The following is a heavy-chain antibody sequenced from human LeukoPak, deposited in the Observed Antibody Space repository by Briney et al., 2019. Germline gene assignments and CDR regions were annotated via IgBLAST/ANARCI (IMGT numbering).Heavy chain of an antibody. CDR3: ATQILLCHYY. Sequence: GSLRLSCAASGFTFSSYAMSWVRQAPGKGLEWIGTIFYSGSTYYNPSLKSRVTISVDPSKNQFSLNLSSVTAADTAVYYCATQILLCHYYWGQGTLVTVSS. D-gene: IGHD2/OR15-2a*01. CDR2: IFYSGST. J-gene: IGHJ4*02. V-gene: IGHV4-59*05. CDR1: GFTFSSYA.